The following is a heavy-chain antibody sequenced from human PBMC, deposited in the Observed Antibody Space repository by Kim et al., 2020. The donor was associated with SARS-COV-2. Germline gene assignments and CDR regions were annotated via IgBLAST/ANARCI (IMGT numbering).Heavy chain of an antibody. CDR3: ARGVTPATVTPLNY. Sequence: GGSLRLSCAASGFTFSSYWMYWVRQVPGKGLLWVSRISGDGSSATYADSVKGRFTISRDNAKNTLYLQMNGLTAEDTALYYCARGVTPATVTPLNYWGQGALVTVSS. V-gene: IGHV3-74*01. J-gene: IGHJ4*02. CDR2: ISGDGSSA. CDR1: GFTFSSYW. D-gene: IGHD4-17*01.